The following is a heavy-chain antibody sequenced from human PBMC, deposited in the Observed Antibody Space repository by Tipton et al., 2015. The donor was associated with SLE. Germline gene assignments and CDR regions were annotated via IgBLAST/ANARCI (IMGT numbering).Heavy chain of an antibody. CDR2: ISSSSNFI. V-gene: IGHV3-21*03. CDR3: ARLMAPDYFDY. CDR1: GFTFSHYR. D-gene: IGHD5-24*01. Sequence: SLRLSCAASGFTFSHYRLAWVRQAPGKGLEWISSISSSSNFIYYADSLKGRFTISRDNAKNSLYLQMNSLRAEDTAVYYCARLMAPDYFDYWGQGTLVTVSS. J-gene: IGHJ4*02.